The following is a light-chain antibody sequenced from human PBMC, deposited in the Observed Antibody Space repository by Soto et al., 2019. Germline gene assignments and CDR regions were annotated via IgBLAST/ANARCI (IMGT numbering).Light chain of an antibody. CDR2: DAS. Sequence: DIVLTQSPATLSLSPGERATLACRASQSVSTYLAWYQQRPGQAPRLLIYDASNRATGIPARFSGSGSGTDFTLTISSLEPEDFAIYYCQQRSGWYTFGQGT. V-gene: IGKV3-11*01. CDR1: QSVSTY. J-gene: IGKJ2*01. CDR3: QQRSGWYT.